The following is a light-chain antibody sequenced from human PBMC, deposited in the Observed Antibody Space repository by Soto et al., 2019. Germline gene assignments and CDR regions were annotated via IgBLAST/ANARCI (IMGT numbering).Light chain of an antibody. CDR3: LQDHDDSWT. Sequence: DIQMTQSPSTLSASVGDRVTITCRASQCISSWLAWYQQKPGKAPKLLIYDASSLESGVPSRFSGSGSGTEFTLTISSLQPGDFATYYCLQDHDDSWTFGQGTKVDIK. CDR2: DAS. J-gene: IGKJ1*01. V-gene: IGKV1-5*01. CDR1: QCISSW.